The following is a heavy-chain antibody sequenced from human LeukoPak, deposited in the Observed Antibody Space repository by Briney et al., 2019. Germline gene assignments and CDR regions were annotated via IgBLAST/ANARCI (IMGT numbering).Heavy chain of an antibody. CDR3: ARGRGYSYRI. CDR2: INHSGST. D-gene: IGHD5-18*01. J-gene: IGHJ3*02. CDR1: GGSISSYY. Sequence: PSETLSLTCTVSGGSISSYYWSWIRQPPGKGLEWIGEINHSGSTNYNPSLKSRVTISVDTSKNQFSLKLSSVTAADTAVYYCARGRGYSYRIWGQGTMVTVSS. V-gene: IGHV4-34*01.